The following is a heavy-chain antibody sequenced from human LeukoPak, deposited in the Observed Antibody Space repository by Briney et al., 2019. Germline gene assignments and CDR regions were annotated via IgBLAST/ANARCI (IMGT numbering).Heavy chain of an antibody. V-gene: IGHV4-34*01. CDR2: INHSGST. Sequence: SETLSLTCAVYGGSFSGYYWSWIRQPPGKRLEWIGEINHSGSTNYNPSLKSRVTISVDTSKNQFSLKLSSVTAADTAVYYCARGSHSMVRGVPSYYFDYWGQGTLVTVSS. CDR1: GGSFSGYY. J-gene: IGHJ4*02. D-gene: IGHD3-10*01. CDR3: ARGSHSMVRGVPSYYFDY.